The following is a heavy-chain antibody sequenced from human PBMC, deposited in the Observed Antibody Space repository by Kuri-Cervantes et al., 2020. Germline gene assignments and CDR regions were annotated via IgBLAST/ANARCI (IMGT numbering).Heavy chain of an antibody. V-gene: IGHV4-38-2*01. CDR3: ASTIAVDWFDP. J-gene: IGHJ5*02. CDR2: IYHSGST. CDR1: GYSISSPYY. D-gene: IGHD2-15*01. Sequence: SETLSLTCVVSGYSISSPYYWGWIRQPPGKGLEWIGSIYHSGSTYYNPSLKSRVTISVDTSKNQFSLKLSSVTAADTAVYYCASTIAVDWFDPWGQGTLVTVSS.